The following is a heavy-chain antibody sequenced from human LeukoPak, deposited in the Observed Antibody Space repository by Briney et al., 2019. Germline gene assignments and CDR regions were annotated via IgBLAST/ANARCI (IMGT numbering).Heavy chain of an antibody. J-gene: IGHJ4*02. CDR1: GFTFDDYG. CDR2: INWNGGST. V-gene: IGHV3-20*04. Sequence: GGSLRLSCAASGFTFDDYGMSWVRQAPGKGLEWVSGINWNGGSTGYADSVKGRFTISRDNAKNSLYLQMNSPRAEDTAVYYCASPAAAGTPYWGQGTLVTVSS. D-gene: IGHD6-13*01. CDR3: ASPAAAGTPY.